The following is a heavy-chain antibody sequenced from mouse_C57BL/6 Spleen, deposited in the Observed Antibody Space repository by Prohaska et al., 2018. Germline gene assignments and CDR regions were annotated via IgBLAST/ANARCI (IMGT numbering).Heavy chain of an antibody. CDR2: INPNNGGT. V-gene: IGHV1-18*01. CDR3: ARIPYYYGSSDYYAMDY. J-gene: IGHJ4*01. D-gene: IGHD1-1*01. Sequence: HGKSLEWIGDINPNNGGTIYNQKFKGKATLTVDKSSSTAYMELRSLTSEDTAVYYCARIPYYYGSSDYYAMDYWGQGTSVTVSS.